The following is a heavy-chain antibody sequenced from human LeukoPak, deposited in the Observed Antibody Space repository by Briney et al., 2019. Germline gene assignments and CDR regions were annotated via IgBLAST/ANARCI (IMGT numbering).Heavy chain of an antibody. J-gene: IGHJ4*02. CDR1: GGSVSSGSYY. Sequence: SETLSLTCTVSGGSVSSGSYYWSWIRQPPGKGLEWIGYIYYSGSTNYNPSLKCRVTISVDTSKNQFSLKLSSVTAADTAVYYCARARRPYYYDSSGYYYFFDYWGQGTLVTVSS. V-gene: IGHV4-61*01. CDR2: IYYSGST. CDR3: ARARRPYYYDSSGYYYFFDY. D-gene: IGHD3-22*01.